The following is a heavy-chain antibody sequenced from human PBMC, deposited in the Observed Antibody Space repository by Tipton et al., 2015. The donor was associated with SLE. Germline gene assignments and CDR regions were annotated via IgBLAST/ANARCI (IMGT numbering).Heavy chain of an antibody. CDR1: GFTFSSYG. CDR2: ISDDGRNK. CDR3: AKDLIQCTSTSCFYYHYGMDV. D-gene: IGHD2-2*01. J-gene: IGHJ6*02. V-gene: IGHV3-30*18. Sequence: SLRLSCVASGFTFSSYGMHWVRQAPGKGLEWVAVISDDGRNKYHAHSVQGRFTISRDNSKNTLYLQMNSLRAEDTAVYYCAKDLIQCTSTSCFYYHYGMDVWGQGTTVAVS.